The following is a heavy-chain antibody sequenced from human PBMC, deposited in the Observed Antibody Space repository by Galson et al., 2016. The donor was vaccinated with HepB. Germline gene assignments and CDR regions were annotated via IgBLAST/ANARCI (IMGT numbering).Heavy chain of an antibody. J-gene: IGHJ4*02. V-gene: IGHV3-30*18. D-gene: IGHD3-22*01. CDR1: EFTFSNSG. Sequence: SLRLSCAASEFTFSNSGMHWVRQAPGKGLEWAAIISYDGSHTYYADSVKGRFTISRDNSKHTLYLQINSLRAEDTAVYYCAKDHNSNGYFDYWGQGTLVTVSS. CDR3: AKDHNSNGYFDY. CDR2: ISYDGSHT.